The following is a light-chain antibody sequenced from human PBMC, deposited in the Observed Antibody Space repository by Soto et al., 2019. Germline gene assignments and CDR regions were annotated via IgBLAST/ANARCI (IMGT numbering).Light chain of an antibody. CDR3: QQRSNWPPLT. V-gene: IGKV3-11*01. CDR2: DGS. CDR1: QSVRSN. J-gene: IGKJ4*01. Sequence: LTQSPGTLALCSGGRANLYCKGSQSVRSNLAWYQHKPGQAPRLLIYDGSTRALGIPARFSGSGSATDFTLTISSLEPADFAVYYYQQRSNWPPLTYRGGTKVDI.